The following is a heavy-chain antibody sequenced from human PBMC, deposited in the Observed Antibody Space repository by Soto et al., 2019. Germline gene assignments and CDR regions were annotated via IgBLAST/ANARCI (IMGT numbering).Heavy chain of an antibody. CDR3: AIVKDPAAVLGAFDG. Sequence: QAQLVQSGGEMKKAGASVKVSCKASGYTFTTYGITWVRQAPGQGLDWMGWINPLKGDTKSAANLQDRVTMTTETSTRTAYMELRSHRNHDTAVYYCAIVKDPAAVLGAFDGWGQGTLVTVSS. D-gene: IGHD2-2*01. CDR1: GYTFTTYG. J-gene: IGHJ3*01. V-gene: IGHV1-18*01. CDR2: INPLKGDT.